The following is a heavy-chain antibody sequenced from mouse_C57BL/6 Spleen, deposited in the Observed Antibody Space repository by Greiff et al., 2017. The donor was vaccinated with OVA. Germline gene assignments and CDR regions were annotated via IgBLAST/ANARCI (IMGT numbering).Heavy chain of an antibody. D-gene: IGHD2-3*01. CDR2: INPSTGGT. CDR3: ARNDGYYDY. CDR1: GYSFTGYY. Sequence: EVQLQQSGPELVKPGASVKISCKASGYSFTGYYMNWVKQSPEKSLEWIGEINPSTGGTTYNQKFKAKATLTVDKSSSTAYMQLKSLTSEDSAVYYCARNDGYYDYWGQGTTLTVSS. J-gene: IGHJ2*01. V-gene: IGHV1-42*01.